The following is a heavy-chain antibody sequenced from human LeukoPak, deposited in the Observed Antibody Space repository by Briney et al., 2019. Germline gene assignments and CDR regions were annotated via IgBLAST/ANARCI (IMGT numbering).Heavy chain of an antibody. CDR2: IHTSGST. J-gene: IGHJ5*02. CDR1: GDSISSYY. Sequence: SETLSLTCTVSGDSISSYYWSWIRQPAGKGLEWIGRIHTSGSTNYNPSLKSRVTISADTSKNQFSLKLSSVTAADTAVYYCAQNGQSGFSFDPWGQGTLVTVSS. CDR3: AQNGQSGFSFDP. V-gene: IGHV4-4*07. D-gene: IGHD2-8*01.